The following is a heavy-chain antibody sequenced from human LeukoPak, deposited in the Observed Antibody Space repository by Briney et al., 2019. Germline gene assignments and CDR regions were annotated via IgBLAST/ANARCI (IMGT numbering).Heavy chain of an antibody. CDR3: ARDGYSSSPTGYFDY. Sequence: SETLSLTCTVSGGSISSYYWSWIRQPPGKGLEWIRYIYYSGSTNYNPSLKGRVTISVDTSKNQFSLKLSSVTAADTAVYYCARDGYSSSPTGYFDYWGQGTLVTVSS. D-gene: IGHD6-13*01. CDR2: IYYSGST. CDR1: GGSISSYY. V-gene: IGHV4-59*01. J-gene: IGHJ4*02.